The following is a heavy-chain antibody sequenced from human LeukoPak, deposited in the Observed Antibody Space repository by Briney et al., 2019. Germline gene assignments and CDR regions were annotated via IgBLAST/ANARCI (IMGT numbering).Heavy chain of an antibody. J-gene: IGHJ3*02. V-gene: IGHV3-74*01. CDR3: ARGTDDIDI. CDR1: GFTFSSYW. CDR2: INSDGSTT. Sequence: GGSLRLSCAASGFTFSSYWMHWVRQAPGKGLVWVSRINSDGSTTSYADSVKGRFSISRFNAKETLYLQMNSLRVADTAVYYCARGTDDIDIWGQGTLVTVSS. D-gene: IGHD3-9*01.